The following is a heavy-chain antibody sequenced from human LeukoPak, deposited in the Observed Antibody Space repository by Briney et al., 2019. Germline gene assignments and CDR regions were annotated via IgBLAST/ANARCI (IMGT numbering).Heavy chain of an antibody. V-gene: IGHV3-23*01. CDR2: ISGSGGST. CDR1: GFTFSSYA. J-gene: IGHJ3*02. Sequence: GGSPRLSCAASGFTFSSYAMSWVRQAPGKGLEWVSAISGSGGSTYYADSVKGRFTISRDNSKSTLYLQMNSLRAEDTAVYYCAFDYGDSDAFDIWGQGTMVTVSS. D-gene: IGHD4-17*01. CDR3: AFDYGDSDAFDI.